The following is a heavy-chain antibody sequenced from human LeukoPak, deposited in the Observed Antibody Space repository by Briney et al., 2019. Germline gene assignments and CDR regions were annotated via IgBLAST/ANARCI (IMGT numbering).Heavy chain of an antibody. D-gene: IGHD3-10*01. CDR2: IHHSKGT. CDR1: GESISDYY. Sequence: ASETLSLTCTVYGESISDYYWTWIRQFPGKGLEWIGEIHHSKGTNYNPSLKSRLTMSVDRSKNQFSLKLSSVTAADTAIYYCVRAPAAGSGRAFDYWAQGSLVPVSS. J-gene: IGHJ4*02. CDR3: VRAPAAGSGRAFDY. V-gene: IGHV4-34*01.